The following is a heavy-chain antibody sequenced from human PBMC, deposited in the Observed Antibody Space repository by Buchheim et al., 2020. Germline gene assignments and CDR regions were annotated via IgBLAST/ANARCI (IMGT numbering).Heavy chain of an antibody. D-gene: IGHD1-1*01. Sequence: QVQLVESGGGVIQPGRSLRLSCAASGFSFNDYAMHWVRQAPGRWLEWVAFIQDDGNKKYYGDSVKGRFTISRDNSKNTLYLQMDSLREEDTAVYYCARDGMWTGNRLFDYCGLGTL. V-gene: IGHV3-30*02. CDR3: ARDGMWTGNRLFDY. CDR1: GFSFNDYA. CDR2: IQDDGNKK. J-gene: IGHJ4*02.